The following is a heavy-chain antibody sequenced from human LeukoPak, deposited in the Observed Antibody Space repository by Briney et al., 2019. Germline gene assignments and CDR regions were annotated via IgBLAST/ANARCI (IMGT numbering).Heavy chain of an antibody. CDR2: INPNSGGT. J-gene: IGHJ6*02. CDR1: GYTFTSYG. D-gene: IGHD3-3*01. Sequence: RASVKVSCKASGYTFTSYGISWVRQAPGQGLEWMGWINPNSGGTNYAQEFQGRVTMTRDTSISTAYMELSRLRSDDTAVYYCARGITIFGVVYYYGMDVWGQGTTVTVSS. V-gene: IGHV1-2*02. CDR3: ARGITIFGVVYYYGMDV.